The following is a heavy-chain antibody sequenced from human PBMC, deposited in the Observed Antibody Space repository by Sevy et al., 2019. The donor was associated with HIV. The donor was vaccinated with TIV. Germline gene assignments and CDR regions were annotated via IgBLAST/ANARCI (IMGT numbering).Heavy chain of an antibody. V-gene: IGHV3-33*01. Sequence: GGSLRLSCAASGFNFSIYGMHWVRQAPGKGLEWVALIWYDGSNKYYADSVKGRLTISRDNSKNTLFLQMNSLRAEDTAVYYCARGRDYGNFDYWGQGTLVTVSS. CDR1: GFNFSIYG. D-gene: IGHD4-17*01. J-gene: IGHJ4*02. CDR3: ARGRDYGNFDY. CDR2: IWYDGSNK.